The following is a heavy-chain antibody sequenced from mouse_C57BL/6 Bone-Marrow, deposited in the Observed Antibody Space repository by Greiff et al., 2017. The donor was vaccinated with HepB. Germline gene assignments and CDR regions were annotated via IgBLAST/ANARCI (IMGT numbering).Heavy chain of an antibody. CDR3: ALYYCGSSYYWYFDD. Sequence: EVQLQQSVAELVRPGASVKLSCTASGFNIKNTYMHWVKQRPEQGLEWIGRIDPANGNTKYAPKFQGKATITADTSSNTAYLQLSILTSEDTAIYYCALYYCGSSYYWYFDDWGTGTTVTVSS. CDR1: GFNIKNTY. D-gene: IGHD1-1*01. V-gene: IGHV14-3*01. J-gene: IGHJ1*03. CDR2: IDPANGNT.